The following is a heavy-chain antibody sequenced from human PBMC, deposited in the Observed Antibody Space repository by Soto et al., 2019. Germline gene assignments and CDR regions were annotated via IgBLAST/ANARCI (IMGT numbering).Heavy chain of an antibody. CDR1: GYRFSDYG. CDR3: ARGLGDESVGSYYYYGMDV. V-gene: IGHV1-18*01. Sequence: QVQLMQSGPEVKRSGASVKVSCKASGYRFSDYGITWVRQVPGQGLEWMGWSSGSNGNTNYAQNVKGRVSMTTDTSTKTAYMELRRLRSDDTAVYYCARGLGDESVGSYYYYGMDVWGQGTTVTVSS. CDR2: SSGSNGNT. J-gene: IGHJ6*02. D-gene: IGHD3-10*01.